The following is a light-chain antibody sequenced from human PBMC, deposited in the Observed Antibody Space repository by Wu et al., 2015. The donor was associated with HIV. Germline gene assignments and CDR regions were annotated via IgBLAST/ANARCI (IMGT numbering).Light chain of an antibody. CDR2: DAS. Sequence: DIQMTQSPSSLSASVGDRASITCRASQSISIYLNWYQHKPGKAPKLLIYDASSSQSGVPSRFSGSGFGTEFTLSISSLQPEDFATYYCQQSYSTPFAFGPGTRVDLK. J-gene: IGKJ3*01. CDR3: QQSYSTPFA. CDR1: QSISIY. V-gene: IGKV1-39*01.